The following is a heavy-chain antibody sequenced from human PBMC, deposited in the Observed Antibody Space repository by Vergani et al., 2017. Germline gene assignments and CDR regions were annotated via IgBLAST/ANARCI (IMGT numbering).Heavy chain of an antibody. CDR1: GGSISSGYY. V-gene: IGHV4-38-2*02. J-gene: IGHJ4*02. Sequence: QMQLQESGPGLVKPSETLSLTCTVSGGSISSGYYWGWVRQPPGKGLEWIGSIYHSGSTYYNPSLKSRVTISVDTSKNQFSLKLSSVTAADTAVYYCARRFSGSLDYWGQGTLVTVSS. D-gene: IGHD1-26*01. CDR2: IYHSGST. CDR3: ARRFSGSLDY.